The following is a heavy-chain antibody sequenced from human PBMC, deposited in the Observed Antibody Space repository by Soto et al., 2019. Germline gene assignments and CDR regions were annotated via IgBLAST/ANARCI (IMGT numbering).Heavy chain of an antibody. D-gene: IGHD2-15*01. CDR1: GYTFTSYY. V-gene: IGHV1-46*01. J-gene: IGHJ6*02. Sequence: QVQLVQSGAEVKKPGASVKVSCKASGYTFTSYYMHWVRQAPGQGLEWMGIINPSGGSTSYAQKFQGRVTMTRDTSTSTVYMELSSLRSEDTAVYYCARDRAVVVVAARVGMDVWGQGTTVTVSS. CDR3: ARDRAVVVVAARVGMDV. CDR2: INPSGGST.